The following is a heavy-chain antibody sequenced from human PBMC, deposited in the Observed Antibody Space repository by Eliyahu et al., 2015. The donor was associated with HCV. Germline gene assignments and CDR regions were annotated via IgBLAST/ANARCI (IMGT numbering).Heavy chain of an antibody. D-gene: IGHD5-18*01. V-gene: IGHV3-23*01. CDR2: ISSSGANT. Sequence: EVQVLESGGGSVQPGGSLRLSCAASGFTFSSYAMSWVRQAPEKGLEWVSTISSSGANTYFADSVKGRFTVSRDNSKNTLFLQMNSLRAEDTAVYYCAKVGGYTYGPLDSWGQGTLVTVSS. CDR1: GFTFSSYA. CDR3: AKVGGYTYGPLDS. J-gene: IGHJ4*02.